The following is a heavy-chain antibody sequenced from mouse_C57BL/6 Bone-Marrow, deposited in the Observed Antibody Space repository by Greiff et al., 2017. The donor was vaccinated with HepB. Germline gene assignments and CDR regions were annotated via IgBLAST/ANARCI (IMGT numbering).Heavy chain of an antibody. CDR3: ARRNYGSSYWYVDV. Sequence: EVQLQQSGPELVKPGASVKIPCKASGYTFTDYNMDWVKQSPGQSLEWIGDINPNNGGTIYNQKFKGKATSTVDKSSSTAYMELRSLTSEDTAVYYCARRNYGSSYWYVDVWGTGTTVTVSS. CDR1: GYTFTDYN. J-gene: IGHJ1*03. CDR2: INPNNGGT. D-gene: IGHD1-1*01. V-gene: IGHV1-18*01.